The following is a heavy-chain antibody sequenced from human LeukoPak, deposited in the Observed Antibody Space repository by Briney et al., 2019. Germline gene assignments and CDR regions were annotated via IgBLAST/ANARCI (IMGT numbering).Heavy chain of an antibody. J-gene: IGHJ4*02. CDR3: ARSVTGTTSGMGYYFDY. V-gene: IGHV1-2*02. CDR1: GYTFTGYY. D-gene: IGHD1-7*01. CDR2: INPNSGGT. Sequence: ASVKVSCKASGYTFTGYYMHWVRQAPGQGLEWMGWINPNSGGTNYAQKFRGRVTMTRDTSISTAYMELSRLRSDDTAVYYCARSVTGTTSGMGYYFDYWGQGTLVTVSS.